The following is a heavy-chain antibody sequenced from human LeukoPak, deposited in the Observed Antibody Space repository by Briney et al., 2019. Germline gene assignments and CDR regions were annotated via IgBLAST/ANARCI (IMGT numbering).Heavy chain of an antibody. CDR2: IYSGGST. D-gene: IGHD2-21*01. J-gene: IGHJ6*02. Sequence: GRSLRLSCAASGFTFSSYAMHWVRQAPGKGLEWVSVIYSGGSTYYADSVKGRFTISRDNSKNTLYLQMNSLRAEDTAVYYCARESLAGGDYYYYGMDVWGQGTTVTVSS. CDR1: GFTFSSYA. V-gene: IGHV3-66*01. CDR3: ARESLAGGDYYYYGMDV.